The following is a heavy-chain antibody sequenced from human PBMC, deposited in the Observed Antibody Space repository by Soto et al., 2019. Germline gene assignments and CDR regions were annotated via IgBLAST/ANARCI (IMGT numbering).Heavy chain of an antibody. CDR3: AKTFLARYCSSSICYDPADYFDY. Sequence: GWSLRLSCAYSVFTFNNYAMSWVRQAPGKGLEWVSSINNGGDNIYYADSVKGRFTISRDNSKSTLYLQMNSLRAEDTAVYYCAKTFLARYCSSSICYDPADYFDYWGQGTLVTVSS. V-gene: IGHV3-23*01. D-gene: IGHD2-2*01. CDR1: VFTFNNYA. CDR2: INNGGDNI. J-gene: IGHJ4*02.